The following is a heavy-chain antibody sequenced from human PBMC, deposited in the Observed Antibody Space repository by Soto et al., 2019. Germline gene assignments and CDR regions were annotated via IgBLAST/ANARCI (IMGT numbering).Heavy chain of an antibody. V-gene: IGHV4-34*01. J-gene: IGHJ4*02. D-gene: IGHD6-6*01. CDR1: GGSFSGYY. Sequence: SETLSLTCAVYGGSFSGYYWSWIRQPPGKGLEWIGEINHSGSTNYNPSLKSRVTISVDTSKNQFSLKLSSVTAADTAVYYCAVVGEQLVIDYWGQGTLVTVSS. CDR3: AVVGEQLVIDY. CDR2: INHSGST.